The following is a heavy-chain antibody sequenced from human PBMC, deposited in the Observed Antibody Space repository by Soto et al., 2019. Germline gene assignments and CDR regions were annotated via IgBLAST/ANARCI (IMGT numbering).Heavy chain of an antibody. Sequence: EVQLVESGGGLFKPGGSLRLSCAASGLTSSSSWINWVRQAPGRGLVWVSRISNDGSSTNYADSVKGRFTISRDNAKNTVYLQMNSLRAEDTAVYYCARDTYYYDSSDHFSADAFDIWGQGTMVTVSS. CDR3: ARDTYYYDSSDHFSADAFDI. J-gene: IGHJ3*02. CDR2: ISNDGSST. V-gene: IGHV3-74*01. CDR1: GLTSSSSW. D-gene: IGHD3-22*01.